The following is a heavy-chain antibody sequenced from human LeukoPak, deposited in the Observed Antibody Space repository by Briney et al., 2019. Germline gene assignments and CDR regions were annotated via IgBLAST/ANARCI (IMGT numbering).Heavy chain of an antibody. CDR1: GFAVSSND. CDR2: IYVGGRT. D-gene: IGHD3-10*01. V-gene: IGHV3-53*01. J-gene: IGHJ4*02. CDR3: ARDLGDGEFDY. Sequence: PGGSLRLSCAASGFAVSSNDMSWVRQAPGKGLKWVSTIYVGGRTYYADSVKGRFTISRDNSKNTVCLQMNSLRAEDTATYFCARDLGDGEFDYWGQGTLVSVSS.